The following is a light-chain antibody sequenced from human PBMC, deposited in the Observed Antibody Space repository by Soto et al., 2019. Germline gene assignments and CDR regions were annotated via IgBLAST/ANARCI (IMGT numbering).Light chain of an antibody. J-gene: IGKJ2*01. CDR1: ENIRNY. V-gene: IGKV1-39*01. Sequence: DIQMTQSPSSLSASVGDRVTISCRSSENIRNYLIWYRQKPGKAPELLMYVGSTLESGVPSRFSGSGLGTDFTLTIKSLQPEDFGVYYCQQSDIVPYTFGRGTSLDI. CDR3: QQSDIVPYT. CDR2: VGS.